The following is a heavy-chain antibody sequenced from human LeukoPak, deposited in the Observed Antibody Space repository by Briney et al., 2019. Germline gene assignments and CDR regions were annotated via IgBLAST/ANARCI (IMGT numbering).Heavy chain of an antibody. V-gene: IGHV3-49*04. CDR2: IRSKAYGGTT. Sequence: GGSLRLSSAASGFTFTNDFMTWVRQAPGKGLEWVGFIRSKAYGGTTEYAASVKGRFTISRDDSKSIAYLQMNSLKTEDTAVYYCTRVCGYYYMDVWGKGTTVTVSS. CDR1: GFTFTNDF. J-gene: IGHJ6*03. CDR3: TRVCGYYYMDV.